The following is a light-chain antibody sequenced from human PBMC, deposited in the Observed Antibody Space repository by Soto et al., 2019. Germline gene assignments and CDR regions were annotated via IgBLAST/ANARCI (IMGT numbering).Light chain of an antibody. V-gene: IGLV2-11*01. CDR1: SSDVGAYNF. CDR3: CSYAGTYSPV. CDR2: DVS. J-gene: IGLJ2*01. Sequence: QSALTQPPSVSGSPGQSVTISCTGTSSDVGAYNFVSWYQQHPGQAPKRIIFDVSARPSGVPNRFSGSKSGNTASLTISGLQADDEADYYCCSYAGTYSPVLGGGTKLTVL.